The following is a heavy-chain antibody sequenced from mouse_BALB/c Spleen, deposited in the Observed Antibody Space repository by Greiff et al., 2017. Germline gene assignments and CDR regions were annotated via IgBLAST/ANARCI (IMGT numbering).Heavy chain of an antibody. CDR3: ARTRDGLAY. Sequence: EVMLVESGPGLVKPSQSLSLTCTVTGYSITSDYAWNWIRQFPGNKLEWMGYISYSGSTSYNPSLKSRISITRDTSKNQFFLQLNSVTTEDTATYYCARTRDGLAYWGQGTLVTVSA. V-gene: IGHV3-2*02. CDR2: ISYSGST. D-gene: IGHD2-3*01. J-gene: IGHJ3*01. CDR1: GYSITSDYA.